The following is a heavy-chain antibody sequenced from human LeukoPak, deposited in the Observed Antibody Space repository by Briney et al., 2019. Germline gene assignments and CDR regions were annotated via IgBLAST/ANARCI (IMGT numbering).Heavy chain of an antibody. CDR1: GYTFTSYD. D-gene: IGHD3-10*01. Sequence: ASVKVSCKASGYTFTSYDINWVRQATGQGLEWMGWMNPNSGNTGYAQKFQGRVTMTRSTSISTAYMELSSLRSEDTAVYYCASFGSYYYGSGSYYNLWGQGTLVTVSS. CDR2: MNPNSGNT. J-gene: IGHJ4*02. CDR3: ASFGSYYYGSGSYYNL. V-gene: IGHV1-8*01.